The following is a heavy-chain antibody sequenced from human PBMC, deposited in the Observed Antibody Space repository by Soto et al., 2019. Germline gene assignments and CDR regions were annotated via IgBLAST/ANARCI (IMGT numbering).Heavy chain of an antibody. CDR3: ARDTVVATVPNWFDP. Sequence: GASVKVSCKASGYTFTSYGISWVRQAPGQGLEWMGWISAYNGNTNYAQKLQGRVTMTTDTSTSTAYMELRSLRSDDTAVYYCARDTVVATVPNWFDPWGQGTLVTVSS. V-gene: IGHV1-18*04. J-gene: IGHJ5*02. D-gene: IGHD5-12*01. CDR2: ISAYNGNT. CDR1: GYTFTSYG.